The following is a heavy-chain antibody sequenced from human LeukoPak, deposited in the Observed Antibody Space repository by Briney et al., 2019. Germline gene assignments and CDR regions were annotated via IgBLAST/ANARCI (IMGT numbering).Heavy chain of an antibody. J-gene: IGHJ4*02. Sequence: GGSLRLSCAASGFAFSSHAMSWARQAPGKGLEWVSAITDSGGNRQYTDSVKGRFTISRDNSKNTLYLQMDSLRADDTAVYYCAKSSRYGTGWYGKIDYWGQGTLVTVSS. CDR1: GFAFSSHA. CDR2: ITDSGGNR. CDR3: AKSSRYGTGWYGKIDY. D-gene: IGHD6-19*01. V-gene: IGHV3-23*01.